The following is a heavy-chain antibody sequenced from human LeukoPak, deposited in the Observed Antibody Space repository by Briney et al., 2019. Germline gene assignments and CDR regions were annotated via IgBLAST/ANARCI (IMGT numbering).Heavy chain of an antibody. V-gene: IGHV3-30-3*01. Sequence: GGSLRLSCAASGFTFSSYAMHRVRQAPGKGLEWVAVISYDGSNKYYADSVKGRFTISRDNSKNTLYLQMNSLRAEDTAVYYCARDRYSSSSAGFDYWGQGTLVTVSS. D-gene: IGHD6-6*01. CDR1: GFTFSSYA. CDR3: ARDRYSSSSAGFDY. J-gene: IGHJ4*02. CDR2: ISYDGSNK.